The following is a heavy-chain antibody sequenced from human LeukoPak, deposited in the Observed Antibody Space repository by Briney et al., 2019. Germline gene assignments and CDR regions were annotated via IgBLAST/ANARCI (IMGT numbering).Heavy chain of an antibody. CDR2: ISAYNGNT. CDR1: GYTFTSYG. CDR3: ARDPDSSGYSSPSMDV. V-gene: IGHV1-18*01. Sequence: ASVKVSCKASGYTFTSYGISWVRQAPGQGLEWMGWISAYNGNTNYAQKLQGRVTMTTDTSTSTAYMELRSLRSDDTAVYYCARDPDSSGYSSPSMDVWGQGTTVTVSS. D-gene: IGHD3-22*01. J-gene: IGHJ6*02.